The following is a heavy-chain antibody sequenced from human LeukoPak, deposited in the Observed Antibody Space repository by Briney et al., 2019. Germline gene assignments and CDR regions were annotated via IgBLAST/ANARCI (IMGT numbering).Heavy chain of an antibody. D-gene: IGHD1-26*01. Sequence: SGGSLRLSCAASGFIFSGAWMSWVRQAPGKGLEWVSTISGSGGSTHYADSVKGRFTISRDNSKNTLYLQMNSLRAEDTAVYYCAKGMEWEVSYYFDYWGQGTLVTVSS. CDR3: AKGMEWEVSYYFDY. J-gene: IGHJ4*02. V-gene: IGHV3-23*01. CDR2: ISGSGGST. CDR1: GFIFSGAW.